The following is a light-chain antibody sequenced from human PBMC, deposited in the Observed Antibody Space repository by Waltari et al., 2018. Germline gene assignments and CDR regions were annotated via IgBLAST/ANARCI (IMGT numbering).Light chain of an antibody. CDR3: QSYDSSLNIYV. CDR2: DDS. J-gene: IGLJ1*01. CDR1: TSNIGAGHD. Sequence: QSVLTQPPSVSGAPGQGVTISCTGSTSNIGAGHDVHWFQQLPGTAPKLLTHDDSNRPSGVPARFSASKSGPSASLAITGLQADDEADYYRQSYDSSLNIYVFGTGTKVTVL. V-gene: IGLV1-40*01.